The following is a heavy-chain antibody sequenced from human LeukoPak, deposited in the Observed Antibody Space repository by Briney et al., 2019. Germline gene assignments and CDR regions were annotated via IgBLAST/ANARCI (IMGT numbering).Heavy chain of an antibody. CDR2: IYSSGST. D-gene: IGHD3-3*01. J-gene: IGHJ4*02. Sequence: SETLSLTCTVSSGSISSSHYYWGWIRQPPGKGLEWIGTIYSSGSTYNNPSLKSRVTMSVDTSKNQFSLKLTSVTAAETGVDFWARLISAYYGFSSHIDYWGQGTLVTVSS. CDR1: SGSISSSHYY. CDR3: ARLISAYYGFSSHIDY. V-gene: IGHV4-39*01.